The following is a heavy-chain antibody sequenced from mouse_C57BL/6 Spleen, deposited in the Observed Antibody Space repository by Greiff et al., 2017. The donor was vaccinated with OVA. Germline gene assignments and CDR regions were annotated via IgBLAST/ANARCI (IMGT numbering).Heavy chain of an antibody. Sequence: QVQLQQPGAELVKPGASVKMSCKASGYTFTSYWITWVKQRPGQGLEWIGDIYPGSGSTNYNEKFKSKATLTVDTSSSTAYMQLSSLTSEDSAVYYCARSSTDERYFDYWGQGTTLTVSS. CDR2: IYPGSGST. CDR3: ARSSTDERYFDY. V-gene: IGHV1-55*01. D-gene: IGHD2-10*02. J-gene: IGHJ2*01. CDR1: GYTFTSYW.